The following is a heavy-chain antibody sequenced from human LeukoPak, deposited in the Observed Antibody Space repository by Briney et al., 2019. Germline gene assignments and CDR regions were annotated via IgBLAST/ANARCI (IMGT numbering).Heavy chain of an antibody. V-gene: IGHV3-53*01. CDR3: ARNGYTSGWYRN. Sequence: AGGSLRLSCAASGFTVSSNHMSWVRQAPGKGLEWVSTIYSGGSTYYADSVKGRFTISRDISKNTLYLQMNSLRGEDTAVYYCARNGYTSGWYRNWGQGTLVTVSS. CDR1: GFTVSSNH. D-gene: IGHD6-19*01. J-gene: IGHJ4*02. CDR2: IYSGGST.